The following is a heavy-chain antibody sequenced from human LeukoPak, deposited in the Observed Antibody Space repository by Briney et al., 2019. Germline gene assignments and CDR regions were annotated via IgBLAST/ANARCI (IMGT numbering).Heavy chain of an antibody. CDR3: ARVPREIASI. CDR2: MNPASGNT. D-gene: IGHD3-16*02. J-gene: IGHJ3*02. Sequence: ASVKVSCKASGDTFTSYDINWVRQAPGQGLEWMGYMNPASGNTGYAQKFQGRVTMTTDTSRSTAYMELSSLRSEDTAVYYCARVPREIASIWGQGTMVTVSS. V-gene: IGHV1-8*02. CDR1: GDTFTSYD.